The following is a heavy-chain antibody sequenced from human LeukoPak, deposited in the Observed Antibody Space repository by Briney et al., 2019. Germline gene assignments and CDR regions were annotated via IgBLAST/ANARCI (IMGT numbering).Heavy chain of an antibody. D-gene: IGHD3-22*01. CDR1: GFSFTNYW. V-gene: IGHV5-51*01. Sequence: GESQKVSCKGSGFSFTNYWIGWVRQMPGKGLEWMGIIYPGDSDTRYSPSFQGQVTISADKSIGTAYLQWSSLKASDTAMYYCARHGTSDDYYSYFDYWGQGTLVTVSS. CDR2: IYPGDSDT. J-gene: IGHJ4*02. CDR3: ARHGTSDDYYSYFDY.